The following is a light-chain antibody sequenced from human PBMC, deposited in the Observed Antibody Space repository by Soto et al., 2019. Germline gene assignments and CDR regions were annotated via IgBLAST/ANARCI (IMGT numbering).Light chain of an antibody. Sequence: QSVLTQPRSVSGSPGQSVTISCTGTSSDVGGYNYVSRYQQHPGKAPKLMIYDVSKRPSGVPDRFSGSKSGSTASLTISGLQAEDEADYYCCSDAGSFYVFGTGTKVTVL. CDR3: CSDAGSFYV. V-gene: IGLV2-11*01. J-gene: IGLJ1*01. CDR1: SSDVGGYNY. CDR2: DVS.